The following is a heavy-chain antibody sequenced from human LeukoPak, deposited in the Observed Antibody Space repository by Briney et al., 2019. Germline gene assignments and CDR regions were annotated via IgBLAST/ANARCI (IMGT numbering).Heavy chain of an antibody. J-gene: IGHJ4*02. V-gene: IGHV3-30*02. CDR3: AKKGQADDGGKPD. Sequence: GGSLRLSCAASGFTFNTYGMHWVRQAPDKGLEWVAFIRYDGADKYYADSVKGRFTISRDNSKNTLYLQMNNLRVDDTAVYYCAKKGQADDGGKPDWGQGTLVTVSS. CDR2: IRYDGADK. CDR1: GFTFNTYG.